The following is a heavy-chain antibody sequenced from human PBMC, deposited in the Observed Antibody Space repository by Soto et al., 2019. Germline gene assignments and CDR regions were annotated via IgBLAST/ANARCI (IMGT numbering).Heavy chain of an antibody. CDR3: VRRYGGTFDY. J-gene: IGHJ4*02. Sequence: PSETLSLTCTVSGGSISSYYWSWIRQPPGKGLEWIGYIYYSGSTNYNPSLKSRVTISVDTSKNQFSLKLSSVTAADTAVYYCVRRYGGTFDYWGQGTLVTVSS. CDR1: GGSISSYY. V-gene: IGHV4-59*08. CDR2: IYYSGST. D-gene: IGHD2-15*01.